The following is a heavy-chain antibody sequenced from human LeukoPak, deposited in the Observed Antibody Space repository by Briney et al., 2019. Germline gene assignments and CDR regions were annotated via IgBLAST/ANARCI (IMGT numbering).Heavy chain of an antibody. CDR2: IASGGGANR. J-gene: IGHJ6*02. Sequence: GGSLRLSCTASGFTFSSYEMNWVRQAPGKGLEWVSYIASGGGANRFYSESVKGRFTISRDNAKNSLYLHMNSLRAEDTGVYYCARIGTTTRGPAGLDVWGQGTTVTVSS. CDR3: ARIGTTTRGPAGLDV. V-gene: IGHV3-48*03. CDR1: GFTFSSYE. D-gene: IGHD2/OR15-2a*01.